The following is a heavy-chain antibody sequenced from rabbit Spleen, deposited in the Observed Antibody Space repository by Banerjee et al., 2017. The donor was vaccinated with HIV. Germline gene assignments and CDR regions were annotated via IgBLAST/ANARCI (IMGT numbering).Heavy chain of an antibody. V-gene: IGHV1S40*01. CDR1: GFSFSSSYD. Sequence: VESGGGLVQPGASLTLTCTASGFSFSSSYDMCWVRQAPGKGLEWIACIYAGSSGDTYYANWAKGRFTISKTSSTTVTLQMTSLTAADTATYFCARDGSGGISYYFNLWGQGTLVTVS. CDR3: ARDGSGGISYYFNL. D-gene: IGHD1-1*01. CDR2: IYAGSSGDT. J-gene: IGHJ4*01.